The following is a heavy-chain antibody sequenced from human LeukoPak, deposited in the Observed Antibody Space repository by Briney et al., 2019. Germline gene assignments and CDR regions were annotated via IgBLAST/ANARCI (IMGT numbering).Heavy chain of an antibody. CDR3: ARGPPYDSSPNWFDP. CDR1: GYSISSGYY. V-gene: IGHV4-38-2*02. D-gene: IGHD3-22*01. Sequence: SETLSLTCTVSGYSISSGYYWGWIRQPPGKGLEWIGSIYHSGSTYYNPSLKSRVTISVDTSKNQFSLRLSSVTAADTAVYYCARGPPYDSSPNWFDPWGQGTLVTVSS. J-gene: IGHJ5*02. CDR2: IYHSGST.